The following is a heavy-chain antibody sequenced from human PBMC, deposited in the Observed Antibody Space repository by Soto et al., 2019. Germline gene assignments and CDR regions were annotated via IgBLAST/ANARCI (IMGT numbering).Heavy chain of an antibody. CDR1: GYIFVNYG. D-gene: IGHD3-16*01. J-gene: IGHJ6*02. CDR2: TSPYSGNT. V-gene: IGHV1-18*01. CDR3: AMVDNYVTPSPQDV. Sequence: QVQLVQSGDEVKKPGASVKVSCKASGYIFVNYGIAWVRQAPGQGLGWMGGTSPYSGNTHYAGRVQGRLTMTTDTSTSRAYMDLGSLTSGARAVYYCAMVDNYVTPSPQDVGGQGPTVTVSS.